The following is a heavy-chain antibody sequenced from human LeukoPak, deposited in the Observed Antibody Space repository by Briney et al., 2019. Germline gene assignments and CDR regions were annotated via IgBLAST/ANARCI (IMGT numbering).Heavy chain of an antibody. Sequence: SETLSLTCTVSGGSISSYYWSWVRQPPGKGLEWIGYIYYSGSTNYNPSLKSRVTISVDTSKNQFSLKLSSVTAADTAVYYCARAYSSSPYYFDYWGQGTLVTVSS. V-gene: IGHV4-59*01. D-gene: IGHD6-6*01. CDR3: ARAYSSSPYYFDY. CDR1: GGSISSYY. J-gene: IGHJ4*02. CDR2: IYYSGST.